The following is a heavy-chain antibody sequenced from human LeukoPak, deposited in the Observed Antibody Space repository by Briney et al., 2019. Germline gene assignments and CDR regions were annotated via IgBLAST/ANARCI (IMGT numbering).Heavy chain of an antibody. CDR3: ARDFGGYCSSSSCYLGFLDY. J-gene: IGHJ4*02. CDR1: GFTFSRYT. V-gene: IGHV3-21*03. CDR2: IISSSSFI. Sequence: GGSLRLSCAASGFTFSRYTMNWDRQAPGKGLESVSSIISSSSFIYYADSVKGRFTISRDNAKNSLYLQMNSLRAEDTAVCYCARDFGGYCSSSSCYLGFLDYWGQGTLVTVSS. D-gene: IGHD2-2*01.